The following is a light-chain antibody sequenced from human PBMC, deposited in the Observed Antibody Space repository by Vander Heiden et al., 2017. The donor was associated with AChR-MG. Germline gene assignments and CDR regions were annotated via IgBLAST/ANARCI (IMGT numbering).Light chain of an antibody. Sequence: EIVLTQSPGTLSLSPGERATLSCRASQSVSSSYLAWYQQKPGQAPRLLIYGASTRATGIPDRFRGSGSVTDFTLTISRLEPEDFAVYYCQQYGTSLYTFGQRTKLEIK. CDR3: QQYGTSLYT. CDR2: GAS. J-gene: IGKJ2*01. CDR1: QSVSSSY. V-gene: IGKV3-20*01.